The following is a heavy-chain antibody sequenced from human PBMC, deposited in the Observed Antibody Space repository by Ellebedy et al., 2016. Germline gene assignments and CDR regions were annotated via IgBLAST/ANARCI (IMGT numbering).Heavy chain of an antibody. V-gene: IGHV3-23*01. CDR2: ISGSGGST. CDR3: AKVLPDLVAAHRAYYYGMDV. D-gene: IGHD2-15*01. CDR1: GFTFSSYA. J-gene: IGHJ6*02. Sequence: GGSLRLCXAASGFTFSSYAMSWVRQAPGKGLEWVSAISGSGGSTYYADSVKGRFTISRDNSKNTLYLQMNSLRAEDTAVYYCAKVLPDLVAAHRAYYYGMDVWGQGTTVTVSS.